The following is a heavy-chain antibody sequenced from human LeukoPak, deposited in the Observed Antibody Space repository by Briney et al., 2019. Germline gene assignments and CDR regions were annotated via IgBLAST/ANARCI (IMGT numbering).Heavy chain of an antibody. CDR2: IIPIFGTA. D-gene: IGHD5-24*01. J-gene: IGHJ5*02. V-gene: IGHV1-69*13. Sequence: ASVKVSCKASGGTFSSYAISWVRQAPGQGLEWMGGIIPIFGTANYAQKFQGRVTITADESTSTAYMELSSLRTEDTAVYYCATGRWLQPFDPWGQGTLVTVSS. CDR1: GGTFSSYA. CDR3: ATGRWLQPFDP.